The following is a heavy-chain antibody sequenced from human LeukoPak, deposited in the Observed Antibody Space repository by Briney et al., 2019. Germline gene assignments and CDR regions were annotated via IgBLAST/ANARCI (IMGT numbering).Heavy chain of an antibody. V-gene: IGHV1-69*06. CDR1: RGTFSSYA. CDR3: ARPATPPTATTPFDY. CDR2: IIPIFGTA. Sequence: SVKVSCKASRGTFSSYAISWVRQAAGQGREWMGGIIPIFGTANYAQKFQGRVTITADKSKTTANTELSSPRSQDTALYYCARPATPPTATTPFDYWGQGTLVTVSS. D-gene: IGHD4-17*01. J-gene: IGHJ4*02.